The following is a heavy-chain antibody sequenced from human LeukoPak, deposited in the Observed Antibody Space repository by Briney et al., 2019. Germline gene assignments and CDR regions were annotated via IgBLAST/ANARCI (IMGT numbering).Heavy chain of an antibody. CDR1: GGSISSYY. J-gene: IGHJ6*03. CDR2: IYYSGST. D-gene: IGHD6-19*01. CDR3: ARGGAVGLYYYYMDV. V-gene: IGHV4-59*01. Sequence: SETLSLTCTVSGGSISSYYWSWIRQPPGKGLEWIGYIYYSGSTNYNPSLKSRVTISVDTSKNQFSLKLSSVTAADTAVYYCARGGAVGLYYYYMDVWGKGTTVTISS.